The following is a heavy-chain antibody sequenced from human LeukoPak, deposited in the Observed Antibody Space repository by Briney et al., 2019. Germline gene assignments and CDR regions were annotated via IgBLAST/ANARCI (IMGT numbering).Heavy chain of an antibody. Sequence: ASVKVSCKASGYTFTSYGISRVRQAPGQGLEWMGWISAYNGNTNYAQKLQGRVTMTTDTSTSTAYMELRSLRSDDTAVYYCARDRMPAAAGTRIDYWGQGTLVTVSS. V-gene: IGHV1-18*01. CDR1: GYTFTSYG. CDR2: ISAYNGNT. CDR3: ARDRMPAAAGTRIDY. J-gene: IGHJ4*02. D-gene: IGHD6-13*01.